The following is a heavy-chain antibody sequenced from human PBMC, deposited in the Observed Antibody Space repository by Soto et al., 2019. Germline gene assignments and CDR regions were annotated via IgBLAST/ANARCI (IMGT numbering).Heavy chain of an antibody. CDR3: ARTYCSSASCYGLYYYAMDV. CDR2: IYYSGST. J-gene: IGHJ6*02. CDR1: GGSISSYY. V-gene: IGHV4-59*01. D-gene: IGHD2-2*01. Sequence: SETLSLTCTVSGGSISSYYWSWIRQPPGKGLEWIGYIYYSGSTYYNPSLKSQVTISVDTSKNQFSLKLRSVTAADTAVYYCARTYCSSASCYGLYYYAMDVWGQGTTVTVSS.